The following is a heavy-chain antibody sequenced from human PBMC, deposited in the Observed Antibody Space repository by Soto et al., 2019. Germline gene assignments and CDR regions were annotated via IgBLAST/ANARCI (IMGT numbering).Heavy chain of an antibody. CDR3: AKTSLEVPLGIYRRSPFRIASAPPDYNSYGVDV. CDR1: GFTFSTYV. J-gene: IGHJ6*02. V-gene: IGHV3-23*01. D-gene: IGHD2-2*01. CDR2: ITGSGDGT. Sequence: GSLRLSCAASGFTFSTYVMSWVRQAPGKGLEWVSGITGSGDGTYYADSVKGRFTVSRDNSKNTLYLQIDSLRGEDTAVYYCAKTSLEVPLGIYRRSPFRIASAPPDYNSYGVDVCGQETTVTVSS.